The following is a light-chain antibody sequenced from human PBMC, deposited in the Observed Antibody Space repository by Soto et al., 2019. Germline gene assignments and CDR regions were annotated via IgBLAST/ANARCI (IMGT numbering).Light chain of an antibody. CDR3: QQYGSSLPWT. Sequence: EIVLTQSPGTLPLSPGERATLSCRASQSVSSSYLAWYQQKPGQAPRLLIYGASSRATGIPDRFSGSGSGTDFTLTISRVESEDFAVYYCQQYGSSLPWTFGQGTKV. V-gene: IGKV3-20*01. CDR2: GAS. J-gene: IGKJ1*01. CDR1: QSVSSSY.